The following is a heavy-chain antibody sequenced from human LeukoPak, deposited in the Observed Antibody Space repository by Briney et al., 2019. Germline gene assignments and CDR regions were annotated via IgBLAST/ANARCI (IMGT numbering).Heavy chain of an antibody. V-gene: IGHV1-2*02. CDR1: GYTFTSYY. Sequence: ASVKVSCKASGYTFTSYYMHWVRQAPGQGLEWMGWINPNTGGTNYAQKFQGRVTMTRDTSISTVYMELSRLRSDDTAVYYCAREGGPARNWFDPWGQGTLVTVSS. J-gene: IGHJ5*02. CDR3: AREGGPARNWFDP. CDR2: INPNTGGT. D-gene: IGHD2-15*01.